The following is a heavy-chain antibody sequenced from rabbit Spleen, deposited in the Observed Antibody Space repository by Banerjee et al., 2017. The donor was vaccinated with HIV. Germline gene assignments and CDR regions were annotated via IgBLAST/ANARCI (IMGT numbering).Heavy chain of an antibody. V-gene: IGHV1S45*01. CDR3: ARDTSSSFSSYGMDL. D-gene: IGHD1-1*01. J-gene: IGHJ6*01. Sequence: QQQLEESGGGLVKPGGTLTLTCKASGIDFSSYYYMCWVRQAPGKGLEWIACIDSGSSGFTYFASWAKGRFTISKTSSTTVTLQMTSLTAADTATYFCARDTSSSFSSYGMDLWGQGTLVTVS. CDR2: IDSGSSGFT. CDR1: GIDFSSYYY.